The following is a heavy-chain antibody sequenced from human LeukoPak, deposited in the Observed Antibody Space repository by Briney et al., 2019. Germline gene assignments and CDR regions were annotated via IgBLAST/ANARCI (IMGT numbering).Heavy chain of an antibody. CDR1: GFTFSDYF. J-gene: IGHJ4*02. D-gene: IGHD6-13*01. CDR2: INGRGNYV. CDR3: ARSGIGATEIDY. V-gene: IGHV3-11*06. Sequence: GGSLRLSCAASGFTFSDYFMSWVRQAPGKGLEWLSYINGRGNYVDYAESLKGRITISRDNAKNSLYLQMNSLRAEDTAVYYCARSGIGATEIDYWGQGTLVTVSS.